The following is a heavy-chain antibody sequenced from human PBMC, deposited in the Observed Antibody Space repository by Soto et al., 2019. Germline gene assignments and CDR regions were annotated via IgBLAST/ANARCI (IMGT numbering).Heavy chain of an antibody. CDR1: GDTFTDYY. V-gene: IGHV1-46*01. Sequence: QVQLMQSGAEVKKHGSSVKEYCKASGDTFTDYYIHWVCQDTGQGLEWMGTVNPSGGHNNHAQHFLGRATKTKNTSTSHLYKALTCHTSDDTAIYYCARGGQVVVVTADLDSWCQGTLVNDSS. CDR3: ARGGQVVVVTADLDS. D-gene: IGHD2-21*02. J-gene: IGHJ4*02. CDR2: VNPSGGHN.